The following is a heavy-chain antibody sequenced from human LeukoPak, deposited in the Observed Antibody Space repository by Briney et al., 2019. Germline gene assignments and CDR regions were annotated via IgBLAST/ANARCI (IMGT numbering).Heavy chain of an antibody. D-gene: IGHD6-13*01. CDR1: GGSISSYY. CDR3: ARLHKQQLKRGIDI. J-gene: IGHJ3*02. V-gene: IGHV4-59*08. CDR2: IYYSGST. Sequence: PSETLSLTCTVSGGSISSYYWSWIRQPPGKGLEWIGYIYYSGSTNYNPSLKSRVTISVDTSKNQFSLKLSSVTAADTAVYYCARLHKQQLKRGIDIWGQGTMVTVSS.